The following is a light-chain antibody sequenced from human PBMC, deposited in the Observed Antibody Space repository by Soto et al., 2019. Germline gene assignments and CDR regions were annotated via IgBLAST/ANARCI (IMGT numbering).Light chain of an antibody. V-gene: IGKV1-5*03. Sequence: DIQMTQSPSILSASVGDRVTITCRASQSITTWLAWYQQKPGKAPNLLIYKASNLETGVPSRFSGSGSGTEFTLTISGLQSEDFAVYYCQQYNNWPPLTFGGGTKVEIK. CDR2: KAS. J-gene: IGKJ4*01. CDR1: QSITTW. CDR3: QQYNNWPPLT.